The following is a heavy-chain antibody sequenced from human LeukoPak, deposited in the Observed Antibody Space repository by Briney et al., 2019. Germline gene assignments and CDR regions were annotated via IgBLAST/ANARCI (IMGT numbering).Heavy chain of an antibody. CDR3: ARAGLRYSSGWQNYFDY. Sequence: SQTLSLTCTVSGGPISSGSYYWSWIRQPAGKGLEWIGRIYTSGSTNYNPSLKSRVTLSVDTSKNQFSLKLSSVTAADTAVYYCARAGLRYSSGWQNYFDYWGQGILVTVSS. J-gene: IGHJ4*02. V-gene: IGHV4-61*02. D-gene: IGHD6-19*01. CDR1: GGPISSGSYY. CDR2: IYTSGST.